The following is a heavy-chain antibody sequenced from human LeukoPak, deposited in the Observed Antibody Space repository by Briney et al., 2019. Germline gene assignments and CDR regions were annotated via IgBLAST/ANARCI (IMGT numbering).Heavy chain of an antibody. CDR2: ISGSGGST. J-gene: IGHJ4*02. CDR1: GFAFSSYA. Sequence: GGSLRLSCAASGFAFSSYAMSWVRQAPGKGLEWVSAISGSGGSTYYADSVKGRFTISRDNSKNTLYLQMNSLRAEDTAVYYCAKDSSWYLGYFDYWGQGTLVTVSS. CDR3: AKDSSWYLGYFDY. V-gene: IGHV3-23*01. D-gene: IGHD6-13*01.